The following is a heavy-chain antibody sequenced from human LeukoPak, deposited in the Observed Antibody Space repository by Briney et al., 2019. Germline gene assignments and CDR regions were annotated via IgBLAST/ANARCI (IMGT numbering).Heavy chain of an antibody. CDR2: IYYSGST. V-gene: IGHV4-31*03. J-gene: IGHJ4*02. D-gene: IGHD3-22*01. CDR3: ARGGSGYYPIDY. CDR1: GGSISSGGYY. Sequence: SETLSVTCTVSGGSISSGGYYWSWIRQHPGKGLEWIGYIYYSGSTYYNPSLKSRVTISVDTSKNQFSLKLSSVTAADTAVYYCARGGSGYYPIDYWGQGTLVTVSS.